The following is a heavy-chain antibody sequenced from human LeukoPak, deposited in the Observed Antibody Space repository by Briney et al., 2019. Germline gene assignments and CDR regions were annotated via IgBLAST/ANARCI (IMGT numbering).Heavy chain of an antibody. CDR1: GGSISSSNW. J-gene: IGHJ5*02. V-gene: IGHV4-4*02. CDR2: IYHSGST. CDR3: ARGYSSSWYFNWFDP. D-gene: IGHD6-13*01. Sequence: SETLSLTCAVSGGSISSSNWWSWIRQPPGKGLEWIGGIYHSGSTNYNPSLKSRVTISVDTSKNQFSLKLTSVTAADTAVYYCARGYSSSWYFNWFDPWGQGTLVTVSS.